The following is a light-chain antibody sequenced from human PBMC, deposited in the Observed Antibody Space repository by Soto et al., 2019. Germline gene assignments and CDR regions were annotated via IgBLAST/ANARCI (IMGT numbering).Light chain of an antibody. Sequence: EMVMTQSPAILSLPPGERATLSCRASQSLSSSYLAWYQQKPGQAPRLLIYGASSRATGIPDRFSGSGAGTDFTLTISRLEPEDFAVYYCQQYGTSLRWTFGQGTKVDIK. V-gene: IGKV3-20*01. CDR3: QQYGTSLRWT. CDR1: QSLSSSY. J-gene: IGKJ1*01. CDR2: GAS.